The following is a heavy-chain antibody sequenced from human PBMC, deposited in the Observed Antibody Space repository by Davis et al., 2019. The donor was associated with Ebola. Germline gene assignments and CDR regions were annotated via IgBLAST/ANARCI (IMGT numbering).Heavy chain of an antibody. J-gene: IGHJ6*02. V-gene: IGHV1-2*06. CDR3: ASGGSSGIYYYGLDV. D-gene: IGHD6-6*01. CDR1: GYTFTGYY. Sequence: AASVTVSCKASGYTFTGYYIHWLRQAPGQGLEWMGRINPNSGGTNYAQKFRGRVTMTRDTSINTAYMELTRLRADDMAVYYCASGGSSGIYYYGLDVWDQRTTVTVSS. CDR2: INPNSGGT.